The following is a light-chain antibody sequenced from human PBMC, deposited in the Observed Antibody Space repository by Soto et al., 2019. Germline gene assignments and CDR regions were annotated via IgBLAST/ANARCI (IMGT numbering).Light chain of an antibody. CDR2: GAS. CDR3: QQYNSYWT. J-gene: IGKJ1*01. Sequence: DIPMTQSPSSLSTSLLDRVTITCRTSQSVSTYLNWYQQRPGKAPKLLIYGASSLQSGVPSRFSGSGSGTEFTLTISSLQPDDFATYYCQQYNSYWTFGQGTKVDI. CDR1: QSVSTY. V-gene: IGKV1-5*01.